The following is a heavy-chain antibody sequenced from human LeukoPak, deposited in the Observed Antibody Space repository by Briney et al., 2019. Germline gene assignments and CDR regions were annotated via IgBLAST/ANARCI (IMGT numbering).Heavy chain of an antibody. Sequence: ASVKVSCKASGYTFTGYYMHWVRQAPRQWLEWMGRINPNSGGTNYAQKFQGRVTMTRDTSISTAYMELSGLRSDDTAVYYCARVGDYVWVTFDYWGQGTLVTVSS. CDR2: INPNSGGT. D-gene: IGHD3-16*01. CDR3: ARVGDYVWVTFDY. J-gene: IGHJ4*02. CDR1: GYTFTGYY. V-gene: IGHV1-2*06.